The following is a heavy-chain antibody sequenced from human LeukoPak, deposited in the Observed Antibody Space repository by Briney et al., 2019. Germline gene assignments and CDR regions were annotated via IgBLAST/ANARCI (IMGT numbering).Heavy chain of an antibody. V-gene: IGHV3-30*18. Sequence: PGGSLRLSCAASGFTFSTYGMYWVRQAPGKGLEWVAVISYDGTNEYYADSVKGLFTISRGNSKNTLYLQMNSLGAEDTAVYYCAKDLSPLVWFVSGSDAFDIWGQGTMVTVSS. D-gene: IGHD3-10*01. CDR3: AKDLSPLVWFVSGSDAFDI. CDR1: GFTFSTYG. J-gene: IGHJ3*02. CDR2: ISYDGTNE.